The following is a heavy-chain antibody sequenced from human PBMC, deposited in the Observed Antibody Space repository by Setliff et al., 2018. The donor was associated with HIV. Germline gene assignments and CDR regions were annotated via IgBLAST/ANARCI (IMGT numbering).Heavy chain of an antibody. D-gene: IGHD1-26*01. J-gene: IGHJ5*02. Sequence: SETLSLTCTVSGGSISRSDYYWGWIRQPPGKGLEWIGSIYYSGSTYYNPSLKSRVTISVDTSKNQFSLKLSSVTAADTAVYYCARQSLVGATGWGNWFDPWGQGTLVTVSS. CDR2: IYYSGST. CDR1: GGSISRSDYY. V-gene: IGHV4-39*01. CDR3: ARQSLVGATGWGNWFDP.